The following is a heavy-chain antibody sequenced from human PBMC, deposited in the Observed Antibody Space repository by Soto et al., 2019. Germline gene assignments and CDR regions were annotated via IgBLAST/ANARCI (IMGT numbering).Heavy chain of an antibody. CDR2: INHSGST. Sequence: SETLSLTCAVYGGSFSGYYWSWIRQPPGKGLEWIGEINHSGSTNYNPSLKSRVTISVDTSKYQFSLKLSSVTAADTAVYYCASLHNIAAAATGDYWGQGTLVTVSS. V-gene: IGHV4-34*01. CDR1: GGSFSGYY. D-gene: IGHD6-13*01. CDR3: ASLHNIAAAATGDY. J-gene: IGHJ4*02.